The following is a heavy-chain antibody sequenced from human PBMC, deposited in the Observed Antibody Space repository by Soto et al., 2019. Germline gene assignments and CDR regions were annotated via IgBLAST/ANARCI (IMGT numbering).Heavy chain of an antibody. D-gene: IGHD3-22*01. J-gene: IGHJ4*02. CDR1: GYSFTSYW. CDR2: IDPSDSYT. V-gene: IGHV5-10-1*01. CDR3: ARQGDDSSGYLGYYFYD. Sequence: GDSLKIPCKGSGYSFTSYWISWVRQMPGKGLEWMGRIDPSDSYTNYSPSFQGHVTISADKSISTAYLQWSSLKASDTAMYYCARQGDDSSGYLGYYFYDWGQGTLVTV.